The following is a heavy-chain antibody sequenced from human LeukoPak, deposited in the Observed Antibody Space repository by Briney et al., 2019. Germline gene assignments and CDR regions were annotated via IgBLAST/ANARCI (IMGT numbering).Heavy chain of an antibody. CDR1: GGSISGYF. CDR3: ARDISSSSWFSNWFDP. D-gene: IGHD6-13*01. V-gene: IGHV4-59*01. J-gene: IGHJ5*02. Sequence: SETLSLTCTVSGGSISGYFWSWIRQPPGKGLEWIGYIYYSGSSGSTHYNPSLRGRVTISVDTSKNQFSLKLSSVTAADTAVYYCARDISSSSWFSNWFDPWGQGTLVTVSS. CDR2: IYYSGSSGST.